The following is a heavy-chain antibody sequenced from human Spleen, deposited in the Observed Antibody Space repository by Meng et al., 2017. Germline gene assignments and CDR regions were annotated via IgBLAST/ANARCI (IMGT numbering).Heavy chain of an antibody. J-gene: IGHJ4*02. CDR1: GFTFSSYA. V-gene: IGHV3-23*01. CDR2: ISGSGSSA. Sequence: GESLKISCAASGFTFSSYAMNWLRQAPGKGLEWVSSISGSGSSAYYADSVKGRFTVSRDNSKSTLHLQMNSLRAEDTAVYYCAKEIRPTDYWGQGTLVTVSS. CDR3: AKEIRPTDY.